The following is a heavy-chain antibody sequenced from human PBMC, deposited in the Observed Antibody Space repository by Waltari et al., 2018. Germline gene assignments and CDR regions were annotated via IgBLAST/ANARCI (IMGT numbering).Heavy chain of an antibody. CDR3: ARDPSSGWPRVDV. CDR1: GGSFSGYY. CDR2: INNSGST. D-gene: IGHD6-19*01. Sequence: QVQLQQWGAGLLKPSETLSLTCAVYGGSFSGYYWSWIRQPPGKGLEWIGEINNSGSTNYNPSLKSRVTISVDTSKNQFSLKLSSVTAADTAVYYCARDPSSGWPRVDVWGKGTTVTVSS. V-gene: IGHV4-34*01. J-gene: IGHJ6*04.